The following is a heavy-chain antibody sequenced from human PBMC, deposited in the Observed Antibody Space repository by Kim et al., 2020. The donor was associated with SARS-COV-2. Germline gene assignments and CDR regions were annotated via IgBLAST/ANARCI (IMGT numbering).Heavy chain of an antibody. D-gene: IGHD3-10*01. CDR2: ISSGGSSI. J-gene: IGHJ4*02. Sequence: GGSLRLSCTASGFTFNKYEMNWVRQAPGKGLEWVSSISSGGSSIYYADSVKGRFTISRDNAKNSLYLQMTTLRAEDTAVYYCATLWFGELFLRGDYWGQGTPVTVSS. V-gene: IGHV3-48*03. CDR3: ATLWFGELFLRGDY. CDR1: GFTFNKYE.